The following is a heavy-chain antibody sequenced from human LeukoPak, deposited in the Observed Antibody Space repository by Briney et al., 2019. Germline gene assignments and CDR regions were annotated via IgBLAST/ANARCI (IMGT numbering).Heavy chain of an antibody. Sequence: GGSLRLSCAASGFTFSSYWMSWGRQAPGEGLEWVATIRQDGSQKYYVDSVKGRFSISRDNAKNSMYLQMNSLRAEDTAVYYCARESGSVTSEVDFDYWGQGTLVTVSS. D-gene: IGHD4-17*01. CDR3: ARESGSVTSEVDFDY. V-gene: IGHV3-7*01. CDR2: IRQDGSQK. CDR1: GFTFSSYW. J-gene: IGHJ4*02.